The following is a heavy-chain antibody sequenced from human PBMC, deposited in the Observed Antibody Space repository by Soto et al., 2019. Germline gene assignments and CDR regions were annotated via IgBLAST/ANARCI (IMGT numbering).Heavy chain of an antibody. D-gene: IGHD1-26*01. CDR1: GFTFSNYA. J-gene: IGHJ6*02. CDR2: ISASGGST. CDR3: APRGQPGYYYYAMDV. Sequence: GGSLRLSCAASGFTFSNYAMSWVRQSPGKGLEWVSAISASGGSTFYGNSVQGRFTVSRDNSKNTLYLQMTSLRAEDTAVYYCAPRGQPGYYYYAMDVWGQGTTVPVSS. V-gene: IGHV3-23*01.